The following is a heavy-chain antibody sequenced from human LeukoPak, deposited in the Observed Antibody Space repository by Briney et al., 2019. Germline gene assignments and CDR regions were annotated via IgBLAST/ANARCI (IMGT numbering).Heavy chain of an antibody. CDR3: ATDVDGYGSGSSHLDY. CDR2: ISYDGSNK. Sequence: GGSLRLSCAASGFTFSSYAMHWVRQAPGKGLEWVAVISYDGSNKYYADSVKGRFTISRDDSKNTLYLQMNSLRAEDTAVYYCATDVDGYGSGSSHLDYWGQGTLVTVSS. V-gene: IGHV3-30*04. CDR1: GFTFSSYA. J-gene: IGHJ4*02. D-gene: IGHD3-10*01.